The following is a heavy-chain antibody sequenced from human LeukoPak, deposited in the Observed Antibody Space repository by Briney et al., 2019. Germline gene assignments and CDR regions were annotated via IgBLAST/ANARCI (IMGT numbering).Heavy chain of an antibody. Sequence: ASVKVSCKASGGTFGSYAISWVRQAPGQGLEWMGRIIPILGIANYAQKFQGRVTITADKSTSTAYMELSSLRSEDTAVYYCARDGQRDSSGYYYVDYFDYWGQGTLVTVSS. J-gene: IGHJ4*02. CDR3: ARDGQRDSSGYYYVDYFDY. CDR1: GGTFGSYA. D-gene: IGHD3-22*01. V-gene: IGHV1-69*04. CDR2: IIPILGIA.